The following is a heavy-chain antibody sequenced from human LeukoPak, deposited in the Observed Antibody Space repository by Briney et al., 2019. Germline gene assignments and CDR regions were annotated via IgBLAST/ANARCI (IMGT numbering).Heavy chain of an antibody. J-gene: IGHJ3*02. Sequence: SETLSLTCTVSGGSISSHYWSWIRQPPGKGLEWIGYIYYSGSTNYNPSLKSRVTISVDTSKNQCSLKLSSVTAADTAVYYCARERSEWLQPHGAFDIWGQGTMVTVSS. D-gene: IGHD5-24*01. CDR2: IYYSGST. CDR3: ARERSEWLQPHGAFDI. V-gene: IGHV4-59*11. CDR1: GGSISSHY.